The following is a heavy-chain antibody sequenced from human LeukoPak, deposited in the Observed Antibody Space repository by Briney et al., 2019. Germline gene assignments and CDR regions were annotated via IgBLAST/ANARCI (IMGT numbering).Heavy chain of an antibody. CDR2: IIPILGIA. CDR1: GGTFSSYA. CDR3: ARDGIELGSGNFYSNGMDV. J-gene: IGHJ6*02. Sequence: ASVKVSCKASGGTFSSYAISWVRQAPGQGLEWMGRIIPILGIANYAQKFQGRVTITADKSTSAAYMELSSLRSEDTAVYYCARDGIELGSGNFYSNGMDVWGQGTTVTVSS. D-gene: IGHD3-10*01. V-gene: IGHV1-69*04.